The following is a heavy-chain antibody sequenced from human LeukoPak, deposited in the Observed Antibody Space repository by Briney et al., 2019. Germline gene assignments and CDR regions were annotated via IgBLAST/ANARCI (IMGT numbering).Heavy chain of an antibody. CDR3: ARDQAYTSTWSDY. J-gene: IGHJ4*02. V-gene: IGHV1-2*02. CDR2: INPNSGGT. D-gene: IGHD6-13*01. CDR1: GYTFTGHY. Sequence: ASVKVSCKASGYTFTGHYIHWVRQAPGQGLEWMGWINPNSGGTNYAQKSQGRVTMTRDTSISTAYMELNSLRSDDTAIYYCARDQAYTSTWSDYWGQGTLVTVSS.